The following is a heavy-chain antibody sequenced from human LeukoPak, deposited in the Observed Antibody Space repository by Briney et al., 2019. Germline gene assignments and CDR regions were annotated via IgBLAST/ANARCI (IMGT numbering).Heavy chain of an antibody. CDR1: GFTFSSYA. Sequence: GGSLRLSCAASGFTFSSYAMHWVRQAPDKGLEWVAVISYDGSNKYYADSVKGRFTISRDNSKNTLYLQMNSLRAEDTAVYYCARQSSSWYYFDYWGQGTLVTVSS. J-gene: IGHJ4*02. D-gene: IGHD6-13*01. CDR2: ISYDGSNK. CDR3: ARQSSSWYYFDY. V-gene: IGHV3-30-3*01.